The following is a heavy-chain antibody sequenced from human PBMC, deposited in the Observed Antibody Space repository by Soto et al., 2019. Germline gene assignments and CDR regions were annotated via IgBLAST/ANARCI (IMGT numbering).Heavy chain of an antibody. CDR2: ISGSGGST. CDR3: AKGAHYYDSSGYYYPSDY. Sequence: PVGSLRLSCAASGFTFSSYAMSWVRQAPGKGLEWVSAISGSGGSTYYADSVKGRFTISRDNSKNTLYLQMNSLRAEDTAVYYCAKGAHYYDSSGYYYPSDYWGQGTLVTVSS. CDR1: GFTFSSYA. V-gene: IGHV3-23*01. D-gene: IGHD3-22*01. J-gene: IGHJ4*02.